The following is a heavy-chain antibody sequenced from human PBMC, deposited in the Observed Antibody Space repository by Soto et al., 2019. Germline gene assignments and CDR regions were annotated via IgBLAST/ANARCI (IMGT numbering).Heavy chain of an antibody. V-gene: IGHV3-48*02. CDR1: GFTFSTYS. CDR2: ISSSSVTI. CDR3: ARDRLGCSGGGCYSGYFGMDV. D-gene: IGHD2-15*01. J-gene: IGHJ6*02. Sequence: EVQLVESGGGLVQPGGSLRLSCAASGFTFSTYSLNWVRQAPGKGLEWVSYISSSSVTINYADSVKGRFTITRDNAQNSLYLQMNSLRDADTAVYYCARDRLGCSGGGCYSGYFGMDVWGQGTTVTVSS.